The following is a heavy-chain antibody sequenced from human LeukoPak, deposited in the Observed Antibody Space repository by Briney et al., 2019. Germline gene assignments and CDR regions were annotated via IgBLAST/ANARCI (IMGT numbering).Heavy chain of an antibody. CDR1: GFSFGDYA. Sequence: GRSLRLSCAASGFSFGDYAMSWVRQAPGKGLEWVGFIRSKARGGTTEYAASVNGRFTISRDDSRNIAYLQMNSLKTEDTAVYYCMQPPTGGDQQRGDYWGQGTLVTVSS. CDR2: IRSKARGGTT. V-gene: IGHV3-49*04. CDR3: MQPPTGGDQQRGDY. D-gene: IGHD4-17*01. J-gene: IGHJ4*02.